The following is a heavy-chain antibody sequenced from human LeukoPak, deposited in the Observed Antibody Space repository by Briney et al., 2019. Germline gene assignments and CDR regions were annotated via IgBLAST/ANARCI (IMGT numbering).Heavy chain of an antibody. D-gene: IGHD2-15*01. CDR1: GFTFSSYG. Sequence: GGSLRLSCAASGFTFSSYGVSWVRQAPGKGLEWVSAISGSGGSTYYADSVKGRFTISRDNSKNTLYLQMNSLRAEDTAVYYCAKVSGECSGGSCYRVYFDYWGQGTLVTVSS. J-gene: IGHJ4*02. CDR2: ISGSGGST. V-gene: IGHV3-23*01. CDR3: AKVSGECSGGSCYRVYFDY.